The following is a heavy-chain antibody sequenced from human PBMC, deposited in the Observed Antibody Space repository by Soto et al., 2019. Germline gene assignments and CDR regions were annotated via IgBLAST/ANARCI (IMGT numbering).Heavy chain of an antibody. CDR2: ISGSGSGT. CDR1: GFSFSNYA. CDR3: AKATVSFYYCDS. J-gene: IGHJ4*02. D-gene: IGHD1-1*01. V-gene: IGHV3-23*01. Sequence: VQLLDSGGGLVQPGGSLRLSCVTSGFSFSNYAMSWVRQAPGKGLEWVSTISGSGSGTYFADSVKGRFTISRDNSKNTLFLHMDTLRAEDPAVYFCAKATVSFYYCDSCGQGTLVTVSS.